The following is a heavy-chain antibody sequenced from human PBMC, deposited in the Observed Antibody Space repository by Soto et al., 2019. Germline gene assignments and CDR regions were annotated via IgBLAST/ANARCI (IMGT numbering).Heavy chain of an antibody. J-gene: IGHJ6*02. Sequence: AAVMCSFKASGYTFTGYYMHWVRRAPGQVLDWIGWINPNSGGTNYAQKFQGRVTMTRDTSISTAYMELRRLRSDDKAVYYGARGGGVSCTTGLCYKGTTGVSNYYCMDVWG. CDR2: INPNSGGT. CDR3: ARGGGVSCTTGLCYKGTTGVSNYYCMDV. D-gene: IGHD2-8*01. V-gene: IGHV1-2*02. CDR1: GYTFTGYY.